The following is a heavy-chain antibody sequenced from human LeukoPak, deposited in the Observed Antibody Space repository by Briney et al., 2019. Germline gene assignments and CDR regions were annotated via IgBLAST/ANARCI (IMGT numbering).Heavy chain of an antibody. CDR2: MNPNSGNT. CDR1: GYTFTSYD. J-gene: IGHJ4*02. Sequence: ASVKVSCKASGYTFTSYDINWVRQATGQGLEWMGWMNPNSGNTGYAQKFQGRVTMTRSTSISTAYMELSSLRSEDTAVYYCARGLSRAPDYYDSSGYQDYWGQGTLVTVSS. V-gene: IGHV1-8*01. CDR3: ARGLSRAPDYYDSSGYQDY. D-gene: IGHD3-22*01.